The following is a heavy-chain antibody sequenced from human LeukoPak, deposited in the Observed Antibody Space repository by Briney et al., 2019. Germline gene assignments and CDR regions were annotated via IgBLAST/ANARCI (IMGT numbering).Heavy chain of an antibody. CDR3: ARDPRDIVVVPAALLYFDY. CDR2: IYYRRTT. D-gene: IGHD2-2*01. V-gene: IGHV4-38-2*02. CDR1: GYSISSGYD. J-gene: IGHJ4*02. Sequence: PSETLSLTCTVSGYSISSGYDRGWIRQPPGKGLECIGSIYYRRTTYYNPSLKSRVTISVDTSKNQFSLRLSSMTAADTALYYCARDPRDIVVVPAALLYFDYWGQRTLVTVSS.